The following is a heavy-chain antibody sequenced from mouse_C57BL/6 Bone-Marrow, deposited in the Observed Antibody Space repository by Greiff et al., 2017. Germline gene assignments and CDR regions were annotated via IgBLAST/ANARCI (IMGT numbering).Heavy chain of an antibody. CDR1: GFTFSSYA. J-gene: IGHJ2*01. CDR2: ISDGGSYT. V-gene: IGHV5-4*01. Sequence: EVKVVESGGGLVKPGGSLKLSCAASGFTFSSYAMSWVRQTPEKRLEWVATISDGGSYTYYPDNVKGRFTISRDNAKNNLYLQMSHLKSEDTAMYYCARDPPDYWGQGTTLTVSS. CDR3: ARDPPDY.